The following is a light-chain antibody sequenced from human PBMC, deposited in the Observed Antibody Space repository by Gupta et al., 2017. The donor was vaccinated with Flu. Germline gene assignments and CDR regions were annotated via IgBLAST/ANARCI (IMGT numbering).Light chain of an antibody. CDR2: STS. J-gene: IGKJ1*01. Sequence: EIVMTQSPATLSVSPGERATLSCRASQSVSSNLAWYQQKPGQAPRLLIYSTSTRATGIPARFSGSGSGTEFTLTISSLQSEDSAVYYCQQYNNWQRTFGQGSKVEIK. CDR1: QSVSSN. CDR3: QQYNNWQRT. V-gene: IGKV3-15*01.